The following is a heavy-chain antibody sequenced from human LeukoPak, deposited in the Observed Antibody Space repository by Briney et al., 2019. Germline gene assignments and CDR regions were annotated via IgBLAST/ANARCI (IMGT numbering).Heavy chain of an antibody. CDR1: GFTFTRFW. D-gene: IGHD5-24*01. Sequence: GGSLRLSCAGSGFTFTRFWMHWVRQAPGKGLVWVSRINSDGSSTSYADSVKGRFTISRDNAKNTLYLQMNSLRAEDTAVYYCARVLDGYNYYYYGMDVWGQGTTVTVSS. V-gene: IGHV3-74*01. J-gene: IGHJ6*02. CDR3: ARVLDGYNYYYYGMDV. CDR2: INSDGSST.